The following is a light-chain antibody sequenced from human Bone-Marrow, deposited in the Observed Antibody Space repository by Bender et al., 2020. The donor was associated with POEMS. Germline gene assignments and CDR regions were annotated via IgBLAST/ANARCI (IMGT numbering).Light chain of an antibody. J-gene: IGLJ2*01. CDR3: SSYAGSNNFV. CDR2: DVT. CDR1: SSDIGGDNY. V-gene: IGLV2-8*01. Sequence: QSALTQPPSASGSPGQSVTISCTGTSSDIGGDNYVSWYQHHPGTAPKLMVYDVTNRPSGVSNRFSGSKSGNTASLTVSGLQAEDEADYYCSSYAGSNNFVFGGGTKLTVL.